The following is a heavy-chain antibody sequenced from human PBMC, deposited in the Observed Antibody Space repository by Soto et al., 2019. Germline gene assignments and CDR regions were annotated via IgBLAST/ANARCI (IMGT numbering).Heavy chain of an antibody. CDR2: IQQDGSEK. Sequence: EVQLVESGGGLVQPGGSLRLSCAVSGFTFTSYSMSWVRQAPGEGLEWVANIQQDGSEKYYVDSVKGRFTISRDNAKNSLYLQMNSLRAEDTAVYYCARDLPGYCTTTDCYSYFDYWGQVTLVTVSS. D-gene: IGHD2-2*02. CDR1: GFTFTSYS. V-gene: IGHV3-7*03. CDR3: ARDLPGYCTTTDCYSYFDY. J-gene: IGHJ4*02.